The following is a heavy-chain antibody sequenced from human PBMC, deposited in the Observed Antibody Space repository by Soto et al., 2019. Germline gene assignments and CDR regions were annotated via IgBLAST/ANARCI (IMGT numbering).Heavy chain of an antibody. CDR2: IYYTGSN. D-gene: IGHD6-13*01. J-gene: IGHJ4*02. Sequence: PSETLSLTCTVSGGSMINYYWSWIRQPPGKGLEWIGFIYYTGSNTYSPSLKSRVTISLDTSKNQFSLKLSSMTAADTAVYYCARRDGSSWYGIDYWGQGTLVTVSS. CDR1: GGSMINYY. CDR3: ARRDGSSWYGIDY. V-gene: IGHV4-59*08.